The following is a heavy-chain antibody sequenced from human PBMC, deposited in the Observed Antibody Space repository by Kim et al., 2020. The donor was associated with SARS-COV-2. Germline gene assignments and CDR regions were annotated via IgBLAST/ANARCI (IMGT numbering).Heavy chain of an antibody. CDR3: ARGGAAAGMDV. J-gene: IGHJ6*02. Sequence: SETLSLTCTVSGDSIRGYYWSWIRQPAGRGLEWSGRIHSSGSSNYNPSLKSRVTMSVDTSKNQFSLNLSSVTAADTAVYYCARGGAAAGMDVWGQGTTVAVSS. CDR2: IHSSGSS. D-gene: IGHD6-13*01. V-gene: IGHV4-4*07. CDR1: GDSIRGYY.